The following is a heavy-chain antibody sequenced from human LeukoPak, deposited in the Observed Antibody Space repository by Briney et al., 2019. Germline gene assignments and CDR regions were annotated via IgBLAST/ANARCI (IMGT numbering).Heavy chain of an antibody. V-gene: IGHV1-69*04. CDR2: IIPILGIA. J-gene: IGHJ6*02. CDR3: ARDRYCSSTSCYGGYYYYGMDV. D-gene: IGHD2-2*01. CDR1: GGTFSSYT. Sequence: GASVKVSCKASGGTFSSYTIGWVRQAPGQGLEWMGRIIPILGIANYAQKFQGRVTITADKSTSTAYMELSSLRSEDTAVYYCARDRYCSSTSCYGGYYYYGMDVWGQGTTVTVSS.